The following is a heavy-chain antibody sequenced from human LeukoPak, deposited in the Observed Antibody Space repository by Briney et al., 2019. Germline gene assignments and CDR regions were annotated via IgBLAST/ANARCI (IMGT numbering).Heavy chain of an antibody. J-gene: IGHJ4*02. CDR1: GFTFSSYA. D-gene: IGHD3-16*01. Sequence: GGSLRLSCAASGFTFSSYAMSWVRQAPGKGLEWVSAISGSGGSTYYADSVKGRFTISRDNSKNTLYLQMNSLRAEDTAVYYCAKGGTLFGGAPKYFDYWGQGTLVTVSS. CDR3: AKGGTLFGGAPKYFDY. CDR2: ISGSGGST. V-gene: IGHV3-23*01.